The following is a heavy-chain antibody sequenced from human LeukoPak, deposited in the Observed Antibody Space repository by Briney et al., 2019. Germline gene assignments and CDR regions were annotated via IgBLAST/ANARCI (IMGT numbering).Heavy chain of an antibody. CDR2: MNPNSSNT. J-gene: IGHJ6*03. V-gene: IGHV1-8*01. Sequence: ASVKVSCKASGYTFTSYDINWVRQATGQGLEWMGWMNPNSSNTGYAQKFQGRVTMTRNTSISTAYMELRSLRSDDTAVYYCARGPVLLWFGEIPYYYYYMDVWGKGTTVTVSS. D-gene: IGHD3-10*01. CDR1: GYTFTSYD. CDR3: ARGPVLLWFGEIPYYYYYMDV.